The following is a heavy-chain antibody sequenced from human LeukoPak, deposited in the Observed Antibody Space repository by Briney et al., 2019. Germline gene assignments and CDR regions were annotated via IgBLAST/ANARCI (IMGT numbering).Heavy chain of an antibody. CDR3: ARDRDSSGYYGSYAFDI. CDR1: GGSISSGSYY. Sequence: SETLSLTCTVSGGSISSGSYYWSWIRQPPGKGLEWIGYIYYSGSTNYNPSLKSRVTISVDTSKNQFSLKLSSVTAADTAVYYCARDRDSSGYYGSYAFDIWGQGTMVTVSS. V-gene: IGHV4-61*01. CDR2: IYYSGST. J-gene: IGHJ3*02. D-gene: IGHD3-22*01.